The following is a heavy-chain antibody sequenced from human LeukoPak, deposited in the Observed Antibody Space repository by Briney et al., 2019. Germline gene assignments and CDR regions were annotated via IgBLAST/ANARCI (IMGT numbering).Heavy chain of an antibody. J-gene: IGHJ4*02. CDR3: TTGLRAAAN. CDR1: GFTFSNTW. V-gene: IGHV3-15*01. Sequence: GGSLRLSCAASGFTFSNTWMSWVRQAPGKGLEWVGRIKSKTGGGTTGYAAPVKGRFTISRDDSKNTLYLQMNSLKTEDTAVYYCTTGLRAAANWGLGTLVTVSS. CDR2: IKSKTGGGTT. D-gene: IGHD2-2*01.